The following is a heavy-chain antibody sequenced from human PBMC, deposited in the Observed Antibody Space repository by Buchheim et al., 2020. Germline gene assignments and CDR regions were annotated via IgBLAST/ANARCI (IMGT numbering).Heavy chain of an antibody. J-gene: IGHJ6*03. CDR3: VKSRSGYYPRNYYFYMHV. CDR1: GFTFSSYG. Sequence: QVQLVESGGGVVQPGRSLRLSCAASGFTFSSYGMHWVRQAPGKGLEWVAVISDDGSNKYYADSVKGRFTISRDNSKSTVDLQINSVRREDTAVYYCVKSRSGYYPRNYYFYMHVWGKGTT. D-gene: IGHD3-3*01. V-gene: IGHV3-30*18. CDR2: ISDDGSNK.